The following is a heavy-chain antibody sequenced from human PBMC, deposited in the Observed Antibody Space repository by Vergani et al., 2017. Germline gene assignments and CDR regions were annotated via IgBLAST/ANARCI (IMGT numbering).Heavy chain of an antibody. CDR1: GGTFSSYA. CDR2: IIPIFGTA. V-gene: IGHV1-69*01. Sequence: QVQLVQSGAEVKKPGSSVKVSCKASGGTFSSYAISWVRQAPGQGLEWMGGIIPIFGTANYAQKFQGRVTITADESTSTAYMELSSLRSEDTAVYYCATSGVVXAAIDYYYYYYMDVWGKVTTVTVSS. J-gene: IGHJ6*03. D-gene: IGHD2-2*02. CDR3: ATSGVVXAAIDYYYYYYMDV.